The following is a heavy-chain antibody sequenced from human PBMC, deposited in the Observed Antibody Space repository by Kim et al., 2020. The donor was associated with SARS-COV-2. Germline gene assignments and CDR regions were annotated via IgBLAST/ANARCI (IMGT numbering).Heavy chain of an antibody. Sequence: VKSRFTISRDNSKNTLYLQMNSLRAEDTAVYYCAKDPFLSPHQLAVASIRWGQGTLVTVSS. J-gene: IGHJ4*02. CDR3: AKDPFLSPHQLAVASIR. V-gene: IGHV3-30*02. D-gene: IGHD6-19*01.